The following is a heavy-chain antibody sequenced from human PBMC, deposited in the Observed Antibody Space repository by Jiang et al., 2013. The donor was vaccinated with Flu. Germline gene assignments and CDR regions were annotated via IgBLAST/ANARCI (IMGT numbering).Heavy chain of an antibody. CDR2: IIPILGRA. J-gene: IGHJ6*02. CDR3: ATGYYYDSSGQEGYYGMDV. Sequence: AEVKKPGSSVKVSCKASGGTFSSYTISWVRQAPGQGLEWMGRIIPILGRANYAQKFQGRVTITADKSTSTAYMELSSLRSEDTAVYYCATGYYYDSSGQEGYYGMDVWGQGTTVTVSS. D-gene: IGHD3-22*01. CDR1: GGTFSSYT. V-gene: IGHV1-69*02.